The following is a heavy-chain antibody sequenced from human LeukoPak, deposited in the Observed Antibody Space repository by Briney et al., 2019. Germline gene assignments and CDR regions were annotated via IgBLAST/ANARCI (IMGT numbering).Heavy chain of an antibody. CDR3: ARDMHYDSSGYDAFDI. D-gene: IGHD3-22*01. Sequence: EASVTVSFTASGYTFTGYYMHWVRQAPGQGLEWMGWINPNSGGTNYAQKFQGWVTMTRDTSISTAYMELSRLRSDDTAVYYCARDMHYDSSGYDAFDIWGQGTMVTVSS. J-gene: IGHJ3*02. CDR2: INPNSGGT. CDR1: GYTFTGYY. V-gene: IGHV1-2*04.